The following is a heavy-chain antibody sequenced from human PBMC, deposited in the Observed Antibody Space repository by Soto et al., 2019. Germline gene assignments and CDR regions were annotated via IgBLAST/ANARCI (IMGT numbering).Heavy chain of an antibody. CDR2: IYYSGST. V-gene: IGHV4-39*01. D-gene: IGHD5-18*01. CDR1: GGSISTSRYY. Sequence: SETLSLTCTVSGGSISTSRYYWGWIRQPPGKGLEWIGTIYYSGSTYYNPSLKSRVTISVDTSNKQYSLKVSSVTAADTAVYYCARRGYSYGYFDYWGQGTLVTVSS. CDR3: ARRGYSYGYFDY. J-gene: IGHJ4*02.